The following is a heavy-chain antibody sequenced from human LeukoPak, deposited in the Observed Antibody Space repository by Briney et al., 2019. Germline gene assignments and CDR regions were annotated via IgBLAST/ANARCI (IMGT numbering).Heavy chain of an antibody. CDR2: LYSDGNT. CDR1: GFTVITND. J-gene: IGHJ4*02. V-gene: IGHV3-53*01. Sequence: GGSLRLSCAASGFTVITNDMTWVRQAPGKGLEWVSVLYSDGNTKYADSVQGRFTISRDNSKNTLYLEMNSLGPDDTAVYYCARGVEPLAANTLAYWGQGTPVTVSS. D-gene: IGHD1-14*01. CDR3: ARGVEPLAANTLAY.